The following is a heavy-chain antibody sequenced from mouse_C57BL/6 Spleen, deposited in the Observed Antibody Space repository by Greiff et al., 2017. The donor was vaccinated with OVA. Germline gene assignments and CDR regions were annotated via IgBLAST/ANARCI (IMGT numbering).Heavy chain of an antibody. D-gene: IGHD1-1*01. CDR2: INPNNGGT. CDR3: SRDCTTVVAPYAMDY. V-gene: IGHV1-26*01. J-gene: IGHJ4*01. Sequence: EVQLQQSGPELVKPGASVKISCKASGYTFTDYYMNWVKQSHGKSLEWIGDINPNNGGTSYNQKFKGKATLTVDKSSSTAYMELRSLTSEDSAVYYCSRDCTTVVAPYAMDYWGQGTSVTVSS. CDR1: GYTFTDYY.